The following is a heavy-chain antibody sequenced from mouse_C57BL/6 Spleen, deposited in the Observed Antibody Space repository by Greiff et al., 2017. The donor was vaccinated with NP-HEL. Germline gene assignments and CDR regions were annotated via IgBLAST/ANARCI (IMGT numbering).Heavy chain of an antibody. J-gene: IGHJ3*01. CDR3: ARSRDYGSNSWFAY. D-gene: IGHD1-1*01. V-gene: IGHV1-53*01. Sequence: QVQLQQPGTELVKPGASVKLSCKASGYTFTSYWMHWVKQRPGQGLEWIGNINPSNGGTNYNEKFKNKATLTVDKSSSTAYMQLSSLTSEDAAVYYCARSRDYGSNSWFAYWGQGTLVTVSA. CDR1: GYTFTSYW. CDR2: INPSNGGT.